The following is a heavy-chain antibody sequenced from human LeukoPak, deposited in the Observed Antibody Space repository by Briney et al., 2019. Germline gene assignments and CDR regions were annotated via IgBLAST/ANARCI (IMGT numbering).Heavy chain of an antibody. J-gene: IGHJ5*02. D-gene: IGHD3-3*01. CDR3: AKGTYYDFWSGYSFDP. CDR2: ISWNSGNI. Sequence: PGGSLRLSCAASGFTFDDYAMHWVRHAPGKGLEWVSGISWNSGNIVYADSVKGRFTISRDNAKKSLYLQMNSLRAEDMALYYCAKGTYYDFWSGYSFDPWAREPWSPPPQ. CDR1: GFTFDDYA. V-gene: IGHV3-9*03.